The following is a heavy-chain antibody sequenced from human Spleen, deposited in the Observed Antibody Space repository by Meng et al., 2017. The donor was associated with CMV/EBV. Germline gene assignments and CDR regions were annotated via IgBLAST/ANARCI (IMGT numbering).Heavy chain of an antibody. Sequence: GGSLRLSCAASGFTFSSFSMNWVRQAPGKGLEWVSSISSSSSYIYYADSVKGRFTISRDNAQNSLYLQMSSLRAEDTAVYYCAKYSAVGERLYYFDYWGQGTLVTVSS. D-gene: IGHD2-21*01. CDR2: ISSSSSYI. V-gene: IGHV3-21*01. CDR3: AKYSAVGERLYYFDY. J-gene: IGHJ4*02. CDR1: GFTFSSFS.